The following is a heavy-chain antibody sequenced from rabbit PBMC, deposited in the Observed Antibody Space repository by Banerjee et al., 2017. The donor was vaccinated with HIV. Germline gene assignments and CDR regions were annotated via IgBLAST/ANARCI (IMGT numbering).Heavy chain of an antibody. D-gene: IGHD1-1*01. CDR2: IYNGDGST. CDR3: VRVRVYASSSGYYGAFDP. J-gene: IGHJ2*01. Sequence: QEQLVESGGGLVQPEGSLTLTCTASGFSFNTNYFVCWVRQAPGKGPEWIACIYNGDGSTYYASWAKGRFTISKTSSTTVTLQMTSLTAADTATYFCVRVRVYASSSGYYGAFDPWGQGTLVTVS. CDR1: GFSFNTNYF. V-gene: IGHV1S45*01.